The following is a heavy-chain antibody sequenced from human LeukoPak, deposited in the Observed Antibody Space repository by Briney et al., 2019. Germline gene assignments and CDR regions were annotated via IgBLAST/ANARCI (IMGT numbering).Heavy chain of an antibody. J-gene: IGHJ4*02. CDR3: ARADGPYCSGGSCYSGY. V-gene: IGHV1-8*03. CDR2: MNPNSGNT. Sequence: GASVKVSCKASGYTFTSYDINWVRQATGQGLEWMGWMNPNSGNTGYAQKFQGRVTITRNTSISTAYMELSSLRSEDTAVYYCARADGPYCSGGSCYSGYWGQGTLVTVSS. D-gene: IGHD2-15*01. CDR1: GYTFTSYD.